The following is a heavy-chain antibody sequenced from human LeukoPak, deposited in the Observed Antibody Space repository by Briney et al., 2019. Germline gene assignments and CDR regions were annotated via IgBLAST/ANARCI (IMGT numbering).Heavy chain of an antibody. J-gene: IGHJ4*02. V-gene: IGHV3-64*01. CDR1: GFTFSSYT. D-gene: IGHD5-12*01. CDR3: VREEAHSGYDY. Sequence: GGSLRLSCAASGFTFSSYTMHCVRQAPGKGLQYVSAISGNGGSTYYANSVKGRFTISRDNSKNTVYLQMGSLRAEDMAVYYCVREEAHSGYDYWGQGTLVTVSS. CDR2: ISGNGGST.